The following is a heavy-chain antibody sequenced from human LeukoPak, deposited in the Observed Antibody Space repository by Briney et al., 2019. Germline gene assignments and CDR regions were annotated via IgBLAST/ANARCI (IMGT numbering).Heavy chain of an antibody. D-gene: IGHD3-22*01. CDR3: AKDRDSSGCFDY. J-gene: IGHJ4*02. CDR2: IYSGGST. V-gene: IGHV3-53*01. CDR1: GFTVSSNY. Sequence: GGSLRPSCAASGFTVSSNYMSWIRQAPGKGLEWVSVIYSGGSTYYADSVKGRFTISRDNSKNTLYLQMNSLRAEDTAVYYCAKDRDSSGCFDYWGQGTLVTVSS.